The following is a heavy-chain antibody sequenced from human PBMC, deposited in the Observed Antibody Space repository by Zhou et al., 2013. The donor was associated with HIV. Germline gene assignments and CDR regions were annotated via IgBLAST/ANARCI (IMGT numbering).Heavy chain of an antibody. V-gene: IGHV1-3*01. J-gene: IGHJ3*02. CDR3: AREGPDAFDI. CDR1: GYTFTSYA. Sequence: QVQLVQSGAEVKKPGASVKVSCKASGYTFTSYAMHWVRQAPGQRLEWMGWINAGNGNTKYSQKFQGRVTITRDTSASTAYMELSSLRSEDTAVYYCAREGPDAFDIWGQGTMVTVSS. CDR2: INAGNGNT.